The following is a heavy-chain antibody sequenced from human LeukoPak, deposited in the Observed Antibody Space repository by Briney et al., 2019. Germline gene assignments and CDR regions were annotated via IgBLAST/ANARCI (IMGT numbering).Heavy chain of an antibody. CDR1: GYTFTSYG. D-gene: IGHD3-22*01. CDR3: ARARGYDSSGYGRPYYFDY. Sequence: ASVKVSCKASGYTFTSYGISWVRQAPGQGLEWMGWISAYNGNTNYAQKLQGRVTMTTGTSTSTAYMELRSLRSDDTAVYYCARARGYDSSGYGRPYYFDYWGQGTPVTVSS. V-gene: IGHV1-18*01. CDR2: ISAYNGNT. J-gene: IGHJ4*02.